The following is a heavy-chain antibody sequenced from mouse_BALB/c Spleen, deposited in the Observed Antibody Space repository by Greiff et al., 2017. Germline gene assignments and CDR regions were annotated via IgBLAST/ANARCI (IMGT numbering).Heavy chain of an antibody. J-gene: IGHJ2*01. CDR3: ASKLGYFDY. V-gene: IGHV3-6*02. CDR1: GYSITSGYY. D-gene: IGHD4-1*01. Sequence: EVKLMESGPGLVKPSQSLSLTCSVTGYSITSGYYWNWIRQFPGNKLEWMGYISYDGSNNYNPSLKNRISITRDTSKNQFFLKLNSVTTEDTATYYCASKLGYFDYWGQGTTLTVSS. CDR2: ISYDGSN.